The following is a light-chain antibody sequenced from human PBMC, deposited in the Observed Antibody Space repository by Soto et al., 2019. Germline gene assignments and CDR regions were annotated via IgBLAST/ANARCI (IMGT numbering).Light chain of an antibody. Sequence: EIVLTQSPATLSLSPGDRATLSCRASQNVRTYLGWYQQKPGQAPRLLIYDASNRATGIPARFSGSGSGTDFTLTISRLEPEDFAVYYCQRYGRSQWTFGQGTKVDIK. V-gene: IGKV3-11*01. J-gene: IGKJ1*01. CDR2: DAS. CDR1: QNVRTY. CDR3: QRYGRSQWT.